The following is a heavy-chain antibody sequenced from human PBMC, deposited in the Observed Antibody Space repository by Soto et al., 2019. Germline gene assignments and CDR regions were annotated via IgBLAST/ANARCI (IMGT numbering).Heavy chain of an antibody. CDR2: IYYSGST. CDR1: GGSISSYY. D-gene: IGHD6-6*01. CDR3: ARDRGSSSVRLYGMDV. J-gene: IGHJ6*02. Sequence: QVQLQESGPGLVKPSETLSLTCTVSGGSISSYYWSWIRQPPGKGLEWIGYIYYSGSTNYNPSLKSRATISVDTSKNQFSLKLSSVTAADTAVYYCARDRGSSSVRLYGMDVWGQGTTVTVSS. V-gene: IGHV4-59*01.